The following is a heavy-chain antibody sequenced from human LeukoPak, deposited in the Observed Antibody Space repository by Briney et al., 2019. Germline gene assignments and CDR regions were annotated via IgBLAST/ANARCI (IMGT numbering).Heavy chain of an antibody. Sequence: ASVKVSCKTSGYNFRHYGISWARQAPGQGLDWMAWISGGYNGDSNYALKLRGRLTMTTDTSTSTAYMELRSLRSDDTAVYYCARDEKKYCSGGSCPAYFDYWGQGTLVTVSS. J-gene: IGHJ4*02. CDR2: ISGGYNGDS. V-gene: IGHV1-18*01. CDR1: GYNFRHYG. CDR3: ARDEKKYCSGGSCPAYFDY. D-gene: IGHD2-15*01.